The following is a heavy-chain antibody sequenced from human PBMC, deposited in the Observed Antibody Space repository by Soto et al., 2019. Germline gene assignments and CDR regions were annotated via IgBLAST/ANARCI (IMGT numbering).Heavy chain of an antibody. D-gene: IGHD3-22*01. CDR2: ISAYNGNT. V-gene: IGHV1-18*01. J-gene: IGHJ4*02. CDR3: ARVLDDSSGYYYHDNKYYFDY. CDR1: GYTFTSYG. Sequence: GGPVKVSCKASGYTFTSYGISWVRQAPGQGLEWMGWISAYNGNTNYAQKLQGRVTMTTDTSTSTAYMELRSLRSDDTAVYYCARVLDDSSGYYYHDNKYYFDYWGQGTLVTVSS.